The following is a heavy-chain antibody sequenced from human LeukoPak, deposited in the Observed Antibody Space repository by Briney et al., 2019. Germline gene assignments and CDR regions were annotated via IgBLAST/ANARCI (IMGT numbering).Heavy chain of an antibody. CDR3: ARDALHTAHFDY. CDR1: GFTFSSYT. Sequence: GGSLRLSCAASGFTFSSYTLNWVRQAPGKGLQWVSTVSASSDIHHSDSVKGRFTISGDNARNSLYLQMNSLRDEDTAVYYCARDALHTAHFDYWGQGTMVTVAS. CDR2: VSASSDI. D-gene: IGHD5-18*01. J-gene: IGHJ4*02. V-gene: IGHV3-48*02.